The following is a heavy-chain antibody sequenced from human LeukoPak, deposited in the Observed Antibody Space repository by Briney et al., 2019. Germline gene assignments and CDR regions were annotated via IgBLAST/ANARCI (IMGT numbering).Heavy chain of an antibody. Sequence: GRSLRLSCAASGFTFSRYGMHWVRQAPGKGLEWVAVISYDGSNKYYADSVKGRFTLSRDNSKNTLYLQMNSLRAEDTAVYYCARDPPRYFGGYGEARDYWGQGTLVTVSS. J-gene: IGHJ4*02. CDR3: ARDPPRYFGGYGEARDY. V-gene: IGHV3-30*03. CDR1: GFTFSRYG. CDR2: ISYDGSNK. D-gene: IGHD4-17*01.